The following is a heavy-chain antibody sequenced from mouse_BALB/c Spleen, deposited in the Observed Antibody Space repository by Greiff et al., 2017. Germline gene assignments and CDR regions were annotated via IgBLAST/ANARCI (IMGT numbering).Heavy chain of an antibody. Sequence: QVQLKESGAELVRPGTSVKVSCKASGYAFTNYLIEWVKQRPGQGLEWIGVINPGSGGTNYNEKFKGKATLTADKSSSTAYMQLSSLTSDDSAVYFCARSGNYPAWLAYWGQGTLVTVSA. CDR2: INPGSGGT. D-gene: IGHD2-1*01. CDR1: GYAFTNYL. J-gene: IGHJ3*01. CDR3: ARSGNYPAWLAY. V-gene: IGHV1-54*01.